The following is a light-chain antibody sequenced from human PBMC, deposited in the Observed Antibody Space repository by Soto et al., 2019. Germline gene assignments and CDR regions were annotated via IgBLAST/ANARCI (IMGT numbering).Light chain of an antibody. V-gene: IGKV1-5*03. J-gene: IGKJ4*01. Sequence: DIQMTQSPSTLSASVGNRVTITCRASQSISSWLAWYQQKPGKAPKLLIYKASSLESGVPSRFSGSGSGTEFTLTISSLQPDDFATYYCQQYNSYSLTFGGGTKVEIK. CDR3: QQYNSYSLT. CDR2: KAS. CDR1: QSISSW.